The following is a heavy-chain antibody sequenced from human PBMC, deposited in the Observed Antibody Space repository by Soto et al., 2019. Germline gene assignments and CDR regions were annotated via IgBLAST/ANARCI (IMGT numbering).Heavy chain of an antibody. V-gene: IGHV5-51*01. CDR3: ARVRLELRWDYYYYGMDV. Sequence: PGESLKISCKGSGYSFTSYWIGWVRQMPGKGLEWMGIIYPGDSDTRYSPSFQGQVTISADKSISTAYLQWSSLKASDTAMYYCARVRLELRWDYYYYGMDVWGQGTTVTVSS. J-gene: IGHJ6*02. D-gene: IGHD1-7*01. CDR2: IYPGDSDT. CDR1: GYSFTSYW.